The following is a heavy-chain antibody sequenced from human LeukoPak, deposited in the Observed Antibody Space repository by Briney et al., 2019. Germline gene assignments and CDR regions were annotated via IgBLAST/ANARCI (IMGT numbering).Heavy chain of an antibody. Sequence: GGSLRLSCTASGFTLSAYAMSWVRQAPGKGLEWVSAINGGGSATHYADSVKGRFTISRDNSKNTLYLQMNSLRAEDTAVYYCARDGASGCPDYWGQGTLVTVSS. CDR1: GFTLSAYA. CDR2: INGGGSAT. CDR3: ARDGASGCPDY. J-gene: IGHJ4*02. V-gene: IGHV3-23*01. D-gene: IGHD6-19*01.